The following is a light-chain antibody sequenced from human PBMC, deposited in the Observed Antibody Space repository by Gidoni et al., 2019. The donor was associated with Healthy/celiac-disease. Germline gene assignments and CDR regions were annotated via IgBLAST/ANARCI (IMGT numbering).Light chain of an antibody. V-gene: IGKV1-39*01. CDR1: QSISSY. J-gene: IGKJ3*01. CDR3: QQSYSTS. Sequence: DIQMTQSPSSLSASVGDRVTITCRESQSISSYLNWYQQKPGKAPKLLIYAASSLQSGVPSRFSGSGSGTDFTLTISSLQPEDFATYYCQQSYSTSFGPGTKVDIK. CDR2: AAS.